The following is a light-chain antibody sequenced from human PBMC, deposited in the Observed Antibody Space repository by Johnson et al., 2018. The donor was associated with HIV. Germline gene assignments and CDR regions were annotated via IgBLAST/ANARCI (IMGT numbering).Light chain of an antibody. V-gene: IGLV1-51*01. CDR3: GTWDCSLRSIV. CDR2: DNN. J-gene: IGLJ1*01. CDR1: SSNVGSSF. Sequence: QPVLTQPPSVSAAPGQTVTISCSGSSSNVGSSFVSWYRQVPGTAPKLLIYDNNNRPPGIPDRFSGSKSGTPANLGLTGLPTGDEADYYGGTWDCSLRSIVFGTGTKVTVL.